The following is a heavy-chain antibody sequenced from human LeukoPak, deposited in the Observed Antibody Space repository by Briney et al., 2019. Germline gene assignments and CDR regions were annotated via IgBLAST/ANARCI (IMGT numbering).Heavy chain of an antibody. CDR2: ISANDGNT. V-gene: IGHV1-18*01. CDR1: GYTFSSYG. CDR3: ARGGMTIAVALDY. D-gene: IGHD6-19*01. J-gene: IGHJ4*02. Sequence: APVKVSCKASGYTFSSYGITWVRQAPGQGLEWMGWISANDGNTNYAQKLRGRVTMTTDKSTSTAYMELRSLRSDDTAVYYCARGGMTIAVALDYWGQGTPVTVSS.